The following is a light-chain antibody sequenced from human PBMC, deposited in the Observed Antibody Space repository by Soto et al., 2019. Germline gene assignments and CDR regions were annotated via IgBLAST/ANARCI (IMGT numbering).Light chain of an antibody. V-gene: IGKV1-9*01. CDR2: AAS. Sequence: DIQLTQSPSFLSASVGDRVTITCRASQGISSYLAWYQQKPGKAPKLLIYAASTLQSGVPSRFSGSGSGTEFTLTISSLQPEDFATYYCQQLNSYPLPFGGGTKVENK. CDR1: QGISSY. J-gene: IGKJ4*01. CDR3: QQLNSYPLP.